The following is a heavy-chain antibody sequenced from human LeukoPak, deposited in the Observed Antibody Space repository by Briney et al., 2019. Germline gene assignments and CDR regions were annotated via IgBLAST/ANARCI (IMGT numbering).Heavy chain of an antibody. J-gene: IGHJ3*02. CDR1: GGTFSSYA. CDR2: ISAYNGNT. CDR3: ARVAAAAGRDAFDI. V-gene: IGHV1-18*01. Sequence: ASVKVSCKASGGTFSSYAISWVRQAPGQGLEWMGWISAYNGNTNYAQKLQGRVTMTTDTSTSTAYMELRSLRSDDTAVYYCARVAAAAGRDAFDIWGQGTMVTVSS. D-gene: IGHD6-13*01.